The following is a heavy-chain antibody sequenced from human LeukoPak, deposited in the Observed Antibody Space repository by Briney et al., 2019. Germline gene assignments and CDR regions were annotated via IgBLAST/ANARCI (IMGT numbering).Heavy chain of an antibody. V-gene: IGHV3-23*01. CDR3: AKGSRNSFDSSGNYY. CDR2: ISGSGGST. CDR1: GFTFSSYA. Sequence: PGGSLRLSCVVSGFTFSSYAMSWVRQTPGKGLEWVSAISGSGGSTYHADSVKGRFTISRDISKNSLYLQMNRLRAEDTAVYYCAKGSRNSFDSSGNYYSGQGTLVTVSS. J-gene: IGHJ4*02. D-gene: IGHD3-22*01.